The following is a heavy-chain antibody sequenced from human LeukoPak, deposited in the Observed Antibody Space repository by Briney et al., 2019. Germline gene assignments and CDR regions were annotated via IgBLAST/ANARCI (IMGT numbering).Heavy chain of an antibody. CDR3: VKTTPLFTFGGVQAFLNY. Sequence: PGSSLTLSCAASGFTFNSYGMHWVREAPGKGLEGVAVISYEGSNIYYAVSEKGRFTISRDIPKNTLYLQMNSLRAEDMTVRYCVKTTPLFTFGGVQAFLNYGGQGTLVTVSS. V-gene: IGHV3-30*18. CDR1: GFTFNSYG. J-gene: IGHJ4*02. CDR2: ISYEGSNI. D-gene: IGHD3-16*01.